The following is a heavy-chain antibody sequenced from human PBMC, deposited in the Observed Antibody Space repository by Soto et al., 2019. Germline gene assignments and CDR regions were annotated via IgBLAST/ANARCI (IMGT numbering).Heavy chain of an antibody. J-gene: IGHJ4*02. CDR1: GFPFSIHW. CDR3: AEGSY. CDR2: LNQNGREK. V-gene: IGHV3-7*01. Sequence: PLVESGGGLVQPGGSLRLSCAASGFPFSIHWMNWVRQAPGKGLEWVANLNQNGREKYYVDSVKGRFTISRDNAQTSLSLQMNSLRAEDTAVYYCAEGSYWGQGTLVTVSS.